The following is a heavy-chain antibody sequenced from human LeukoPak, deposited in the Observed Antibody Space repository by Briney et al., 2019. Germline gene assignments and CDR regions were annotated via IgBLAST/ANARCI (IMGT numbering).Heavy chain of an antibody. CDR3: ARAEFCAPNCYYYFYY. V-gene: IGHV1-2*02. D-gene: IGHD2-21*02. CDR2: INPNSGGT. CDR1: GYTFTGFH. Sequence: GASVKVSCKASGYTFTGFHMHWVRQAPGQGLEWMGWINPNSGGTNYAQNFQGRVTMTRDTSIGTAYMELSRLTSDDTAVYYCARAEFCAPNCYYYFYYWGQGTLVTVSS. J-gene: IGHJ4*02.